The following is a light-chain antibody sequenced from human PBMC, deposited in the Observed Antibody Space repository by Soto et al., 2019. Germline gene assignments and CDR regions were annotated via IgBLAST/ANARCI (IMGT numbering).Light chain of an antibody. CDR2: GAS. CDR3: QHYSNWPPWT. CDR1: QSVSIN. J-gene: IGKJ1*01. Sequence: EIVMTQSPATLSVSPGERATLSCRASQSVSINLAWYQQKPGQAPRLLIYGASTRATGIPARFSGSGSGTEFTLTISSLQSEEFAVYYCQHYSNWPPWTFGQGTKVEIK. V-gene: IGKV3-15*01.